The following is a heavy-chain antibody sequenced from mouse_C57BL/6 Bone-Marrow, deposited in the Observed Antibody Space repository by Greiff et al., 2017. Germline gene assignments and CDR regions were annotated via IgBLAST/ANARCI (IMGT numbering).Heavy chain of an antibody. CDR1: GFNIKNTY. V-gene: IGHV14-3*01. J-gene: IGHJ3*01. CDR2: IDPANGNI. D-gene: IGHD3-2*02. Sequence: EVQLQQSVPELVRPGASVKLSCTASGFNIKNTYMHWVKQRPEQGLEWIGRIDPANGNIKYAPKFQGKATITADTSSNPAYLQLSSLTSEDTSIYFCARVPDSSGYFAYWGQGTLDTVS. CDR3: ARVPDSSGYFAY.